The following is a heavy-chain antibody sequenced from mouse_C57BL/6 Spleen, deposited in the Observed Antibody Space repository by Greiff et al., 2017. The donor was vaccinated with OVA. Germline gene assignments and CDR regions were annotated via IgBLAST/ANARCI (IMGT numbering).Heavy chain of an antibody. CDR3: TRGGGY. CDR2: IDPETGGT. J-gene: IGHJ2*01. Sequence: VQLVESGAELVRPGASVTLSCKASGYTFTDYEMHWVKQTPVHGLEWIGAIDPETGGTAYNQKFKGKAILTADKSSSTAYMELRSLTSEDSAVYYCTRGGGYWGQGTTLTVSS. V-gene: IGHV1-15*01. CDR1: GYTFTDYE.